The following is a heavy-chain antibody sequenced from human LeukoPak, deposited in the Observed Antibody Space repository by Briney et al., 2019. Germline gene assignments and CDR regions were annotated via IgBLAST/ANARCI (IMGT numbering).Heavy chain of an antibody. CDR3: ATTSDDTYFNLFLDL. CDR2: ISGGGATT. V-gene: IGHV3-23*01. CDR1: GFTLSTYP. Sequence: GGSLLLSFCTSGFTLSTYPINSLRRAPGKGLEWVSVISGGGATTYYADSVKGRFTISRDNSKNTLFLVVNSLRDEDTAVYYCATTSDDTYFNLFLDLWGQGTLVTVSS. D-gene: IGHD2-21*01. J-gene: IGHJ5*02.